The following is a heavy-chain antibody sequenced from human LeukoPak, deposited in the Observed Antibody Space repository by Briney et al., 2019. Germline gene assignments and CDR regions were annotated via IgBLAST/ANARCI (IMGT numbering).Heavy chain of an antibody. CDR2: ISGSGGST. J-gene: IGHJ4*02. D-gene: IGHD1-1*01. CDR3: AKDGSDWNDYPFDY. CDR1: GFTFSSYA. Sequence: GGSLRLSCAASGFTFSSYAMSWVRQAPGKGLEWVSAISGSGGSTYYADSVKGRFTISRDNSKNTLYLQINSLRAEDTAVYYCAKDGSDWNDYPFDYWGQGTLVTVSS. V-gene: IGHV3-23*01.